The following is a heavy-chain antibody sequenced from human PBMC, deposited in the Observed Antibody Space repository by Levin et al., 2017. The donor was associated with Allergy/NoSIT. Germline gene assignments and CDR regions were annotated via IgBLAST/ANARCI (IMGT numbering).Heavy chain of an antibody. Sequence: GESLKISCAASGFTFSSYDMQWVRQSPGEGLEWISYITGSSTTIYYADSVKGRFTISRDNAKNSLYLQMNSLRAEDTAVYYCARVRMSGPTAVSGTTGGYWGQGTLVTVSS. V-gene: IGHV3-48*01. J-gene: IGHJ4*02. CDR3: ARVRMSGPTAVSGTTGGY. CDR2: ITGSSTTI. CDR1: GFTFSSYD. D-gene: IGHD6-19*01.